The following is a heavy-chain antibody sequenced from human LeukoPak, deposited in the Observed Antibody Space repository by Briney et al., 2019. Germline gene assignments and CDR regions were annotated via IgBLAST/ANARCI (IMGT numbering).Heavy chain of an antibody. CDR1: GVSVSSNSAA. CDR3: ARELGSGYNPLLH. J-gene: IGHJ4*02. V-gene: IGHV6-1*01. CDR2: TYYRSKWYN. Sequence: SQTLSLTCAISGVSVSSNSAAWNWIRQCPSRGLEWLVRTYYRSKWYNDYAVSVKSRITINPDTSKNQFSLQLNSVTPEDTAVYYCARELGSGYNPLLHWGQGTLVTVSS. D-gene: IGHD5-24*01.